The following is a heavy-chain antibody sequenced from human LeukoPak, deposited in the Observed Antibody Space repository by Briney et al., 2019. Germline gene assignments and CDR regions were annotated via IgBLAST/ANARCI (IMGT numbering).Heavy chain of an antibody. CDR3: ARDEVFCGGDCYSTGHEYFQH. D-gene: IGHD2-21*02. CDR2: ISSSSSTI. CDR1: GFTFSSYS. J-gene: IGHJ1*01. V-gene: IGHV3-48*04. Sequence: GGSLGLSCAASGFTFSSYSMNWVRQAPGKGLEWVSYISSSSSTIYYADSVKGRFTISRDNAKNSLYLQMNSLRAEDTAVYYCARDEVFCGGDCYSTGHEYFQHWGQGTLVTVSS.